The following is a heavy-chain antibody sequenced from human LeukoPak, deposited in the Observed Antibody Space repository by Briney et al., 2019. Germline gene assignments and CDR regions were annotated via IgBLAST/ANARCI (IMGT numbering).Heavy chain of an antibody. CDR2: IKQDGGEI. Sequence: GGSLRLSCVASGFTFSSYWMSWVRQAPGKGLEGVANIKQDGGEIYYVDSVKGRFTISRDNAKNSLYLQMNSLRAEDTAVYYCARDKIVGPTKFDSWGQGTLVTVSS. V-gene: IGHV3-7*01. CDR1: GFTFSSYW. D-gene: IGHD1-26*01. J-gene: IGHJ4*02. CDR3: ARDKIVGPTKFDS.